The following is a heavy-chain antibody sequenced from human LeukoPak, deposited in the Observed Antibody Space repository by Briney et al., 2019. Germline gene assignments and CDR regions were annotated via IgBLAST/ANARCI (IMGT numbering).Heavy chain of an antibody. V-gene: IGHV3-48*01. D-gene: IGHD3-3*01. CDR2: ISSSSTI. J-gene: IGHJ4*02. CDR1: GFTFSSYS. CDR3: ARVVGVVIIAADYFDY. Sequence: PGGSLRLSCAASGFTFSSYSMNWVRQAPGKGLEWVSYISSSSTIYYADSVKGRFTISRDNAKNSLYLQMNSLRAEDTAVYYCARVVGVVIIAADYFDYWGQGTLVTVSS.